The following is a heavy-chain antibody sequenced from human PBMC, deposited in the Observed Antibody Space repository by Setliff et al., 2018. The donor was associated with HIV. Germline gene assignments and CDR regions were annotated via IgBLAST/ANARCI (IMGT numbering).Heavy chain of an antibody. CDR2: ISYDGSNK. V-gene: IGHV3-30-3*01. CDR3: ARETMYDSRGYLSHYFDY. Sequence: GESLKISCAASGFTFSSYAMHWVRQAPGKGLEWVAVISYDGSNKYYADSVKGRFTISRDNAKNSLYLQMNSLRVEDTAVYYCARETMYDSRGYLSHYFDYWGQGTPVTVSS. CDR1: GFTFSSYA. D-gene: IGHD3-22*01. J-gene: IGHJ4*02.